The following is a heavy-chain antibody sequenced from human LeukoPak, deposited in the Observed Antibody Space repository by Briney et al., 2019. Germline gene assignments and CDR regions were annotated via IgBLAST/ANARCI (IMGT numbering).Heavy chain of an antibody. J-gene: IGHJ3*02. CDR2: IKPDGREK. CDR1: GFTFSSYS. Sequence: PGGSLRLSCAASGFTFSSYSMSWVRQAPGKGREGVANIKPDGREKYYVDSVKGRFTISRDNAKNSLYMQMNSLRAEDTAVYYCASGGGATRSGYAFDMWGQGTMVTVSS. V-gene: IGHV3-7*01. CDR3: ASGGGATRSGYAFDM. D-gene: IGHD1-26*01.